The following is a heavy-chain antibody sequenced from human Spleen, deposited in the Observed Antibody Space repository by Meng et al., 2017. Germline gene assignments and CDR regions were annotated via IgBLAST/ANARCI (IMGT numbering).Heavy chain of an antibody. CDR3: AKGYYYGSGSYDCYFDY. CDR1: GFTFSSYT. Sequence: GESLKISCAASGFTFSSYTMSWVRQAPGKGLEWVSAISGSGGSTYYADSVKGRFTISRDNSKNTLYLQMNSLRAEDTAVYYCAKGYYYGSGSYDCYFDYWGQGTLVTVSS. V-gene: IGHV3-23*01. J-gene: IGHJ4*02. CDR2: ISGSGGST. D-gene: IGHD3-10*01.